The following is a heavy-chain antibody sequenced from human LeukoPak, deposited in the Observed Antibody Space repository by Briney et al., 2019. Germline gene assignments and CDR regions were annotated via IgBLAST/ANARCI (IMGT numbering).Heavy chain of an antibody. V-gene: IGHV3-73*01. D-gene: IGHD6-19*01. CDR2: IRSKANSYAT. CDR3: TSLHSSGWFGYKFDY. Sequence: GGSLRLSCAASGFTFSGSAMHWVRQASGKGLEWVGRIRSKANSYATAYAASLKDRFTISRDYSKNTAYLQMNSLKTEDTAVYYCTSLHSSGWFGYKFDYWGQGTLVTVSS. J-gene: IGHJ4*02. CDR1: GFTFSGSA.